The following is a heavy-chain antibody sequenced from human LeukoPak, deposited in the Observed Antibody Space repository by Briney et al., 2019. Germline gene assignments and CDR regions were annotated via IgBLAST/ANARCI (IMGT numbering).Heavy chain of an antibody. Sequence: WIRQPPGKALEWLALIYWNDDKRYSPSLKSRLTITKDTSKNQVVLTMTNMDPVDTATYYCAHLRRNDYGDHTPLYWGQGTLVTVSS. D-gene: IGHD4-17*01. V-gene: IGHV2-5*01. CDR3: AHLRRNDYGDHTPLY. CDR2: IYWNDDK. J-gene: IGHJ4*02.